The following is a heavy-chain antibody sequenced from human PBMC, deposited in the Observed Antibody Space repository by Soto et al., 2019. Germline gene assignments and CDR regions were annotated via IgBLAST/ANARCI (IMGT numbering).Heavy chain of an antibody. Sequence: SETLSLTCAVYGGSSSPLYWTWIRQLPGKGLEWIGEINHSGSTNYNPSLKSRVAISVDTSKNQFSLNLRSVTAADTAVYYCGPRGAVADPRGYWGQGTLVTVSS. J-gene: IGHJ4*02. CDR2: INHSGST. V-gene: IGHV4-34*01. D-gene: IGHD6-19*01. CDR3: GPRGAVADPRGY. CDR1: GGSSSPLY.